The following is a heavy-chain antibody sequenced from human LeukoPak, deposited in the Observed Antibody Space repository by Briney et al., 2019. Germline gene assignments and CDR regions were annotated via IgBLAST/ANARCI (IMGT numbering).Heavy chain of an antibody. J-gene: IGHJ5*02. CDR3: ARAMAGGAVADNWFDP. CDR2: INHSGST. D-gene: IGHD6-19*01. Sequence: SETLSLTCAVYGESFSGYYWSWIRQPPGKGLEWIGEINHSGSTNYNPSLKSRVTISVDTSKNQFSLKLSSVTAADTAVYYCARAMAGGAVADNWFDPWGQGTLVTVSS. CDR1: GESFSGYY. V-gene: IGHV4-34*01.